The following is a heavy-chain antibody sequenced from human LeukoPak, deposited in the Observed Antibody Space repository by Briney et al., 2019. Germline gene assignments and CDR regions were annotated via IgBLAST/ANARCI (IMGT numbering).Heavy chain of an antibody. CDR3: AHFIAAAGPHPDIPVDY. CDR2: INPSGGST. D-gene: IGHD6-13*01. J-gene: IGHJ4*02. Sequence: GASVKVSCKASGYTFTSYYLHCVRQAPGQGLEWMGIINPSGGSTNYAQKFQSRVTITAEKSTSTAYMELSSLRSEDTAVYYCAHFIAAAGPHPDIPVDYWGQGTLVTVSS. CDR1: GYTFTSYY. V-gene: IGHV1-46*01.